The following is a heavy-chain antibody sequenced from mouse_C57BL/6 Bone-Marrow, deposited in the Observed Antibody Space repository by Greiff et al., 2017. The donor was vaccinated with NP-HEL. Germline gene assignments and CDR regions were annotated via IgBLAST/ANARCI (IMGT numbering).Heavy chain of an antibody. J-gene: IGHJ2*01. CDR1: GFTFSDYG. CDR3: AAMDFDY. CDR2: ISSGSSTI. Sequence: VQLKESGGGLVKPGGSLKLSCAASGFTFSDYGMHWVRQAPEKGLEWVAYISSGSSTIYYADTVKGRFTISRDNAKNTLFLQMTSLRSEDTAMYYCAAMDFDYWGQGTTLTVSS. V-gene: IGHV5-17*01.